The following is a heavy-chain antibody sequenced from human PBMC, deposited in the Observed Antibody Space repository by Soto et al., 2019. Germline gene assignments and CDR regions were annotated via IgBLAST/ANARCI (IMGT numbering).Heavy chain of an antibody. D-gene: IGHD2-2*02. CDR2: IYYSGRT. J-gene: IGHJ5*02. CDR1: GGSISSYY. Sequence: QVQLQESGPGLVKPSETLSLTCTVSGGSISSYYWSWIRQPPGKGLEWIGYIYYSGRTNYNPSLKSRFTISVDTSKNQCSLTLSSVTAADTAVYYCARGYCSSTICYIWDNWFDPWGQGTLVTVSS. V-gene: IGHV4-59*01. CDR3: ARGYCSSTICYIWDNWFDP.